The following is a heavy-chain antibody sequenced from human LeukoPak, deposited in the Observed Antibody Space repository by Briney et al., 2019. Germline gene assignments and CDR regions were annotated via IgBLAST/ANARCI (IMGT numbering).Heavy chain of an antibody. J-gene: IGHJ6*02. Sequence: SGTLSLTCTVSGGSISSTYYWAWIRQPPGKGLEWIGSIYYSGSTYYNPSLKSRVTISVDTSKNRFSLKLSSVTAADTAVYYCAPIAVTTGAVDVWGQGTTVTVSS. V-gene: IGHV4-39*01. CDR3: APIAVTTGAVDV. CDR2: IYYSGST. D-gene: IGHD6-19*01. CDR1: GGSISSTYY.